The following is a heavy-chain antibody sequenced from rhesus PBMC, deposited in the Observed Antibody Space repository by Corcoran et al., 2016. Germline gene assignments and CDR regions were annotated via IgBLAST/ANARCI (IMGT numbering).Heavy chain of an antibody. V-gene: IGHV1-200*01. Sequence: QVQLVQSGAEVKKPGTSVKLSCKASGYPFTSYYINWVRQAPGQVLEWMGWINPSNGNASYAQKFQGRVTMTRDTSTSTAYMELNSLRSEDTAVYYCARGDIVGTVLSGYWGQGVLVTVSS. CDR2: INPSNGNA. J-gene: IGHJ4*01. D-gene: IGHD5-24*01. CDR3: ARGDIVGTVLSGY. CDR1: GYPFTSYY.